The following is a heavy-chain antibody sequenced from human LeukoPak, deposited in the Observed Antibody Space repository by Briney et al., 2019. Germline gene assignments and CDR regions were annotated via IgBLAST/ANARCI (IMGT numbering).Heavy chain of an antibody. CDR1: GGSISSYY. D-gene: IGHD6-13*01. V-gene: IGHV4-59*01. CDR2: IYYSGST. Sequence: SETLSLTCTVSGGSISSYYWSWIRQPPGKGLEWIGYIYYSGSTNYNPSLKSRVTISVDTSKNQFSLKLSSVTAADTAVYYCAREGYSSSWYYFDYWGQGTLVTVSS. J-gene: IGHJ4*02. CDR3: AREGYSSSWYYFDY.